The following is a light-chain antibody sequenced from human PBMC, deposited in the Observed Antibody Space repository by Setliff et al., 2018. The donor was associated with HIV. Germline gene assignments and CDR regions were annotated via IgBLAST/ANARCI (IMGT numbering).Light chain of an antibody. CDR3: QSYDTSLTTSYVI. Sequence: QSALAQPPSVSGAPGQRVPISCTGSSSNIGAGYDVHWYQQLPGTAPKLLIYGNNNRPSGVPDRFSGSKSGTSASLAITGLQAEDEADYYCQSYDTSLTTSYVIFGGGTK. CDR1: SSNIGAGYD. V-gene: IGLV1-40*01. J-gene: IGLJ2*01. CDR2: GNN.